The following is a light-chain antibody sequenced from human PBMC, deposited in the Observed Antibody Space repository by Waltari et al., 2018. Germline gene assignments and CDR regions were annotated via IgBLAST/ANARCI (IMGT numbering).Light chain of an antibody. CDR1: NIGSKS. Sequence: SYVLTQPPSVSVAPGQTARITCGENNIGSKSVHWYQQKPGQAPVMVVYDDSDRPSGSPERFSGSNSGNTATLTISRVEAGDEADYYCQVWDSSSDHRVFGGGTKLTVL. CDR2: DDS. V-gene: IGLV3-21*02. CDR3: QVWDSSSDHRV. J-gene: IGLJ3*02.